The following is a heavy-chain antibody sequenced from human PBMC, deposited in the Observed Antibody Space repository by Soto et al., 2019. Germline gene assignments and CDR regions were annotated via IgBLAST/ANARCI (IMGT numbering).Heavy chain of an antibody. J-gene: IGHJ5*02. D-gene: IGHD3-3*01. V-gene: IGHV1-18*01. CDR3: ARDSEIFGVVTPPGRWFDP. Sequence: ASVKVSCKASGYTFTSYGISWVRQAPEQGLEWMGWISAYNGNTNYAQKLQGRVTMTTDTSTSTAYMELRSLRSDDTAVYYCARDSEIFGVVTPPGRWFDPWGQGTLVTVS. CDR2: ISAYNGNT. CDR1: GYTFTSYG.